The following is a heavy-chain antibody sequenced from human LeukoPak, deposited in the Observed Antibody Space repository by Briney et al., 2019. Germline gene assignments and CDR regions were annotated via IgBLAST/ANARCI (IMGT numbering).Heavy chain of an antibody. CDR2: INIDGTST. Sequence: PGGSLRLSCAASGFTFSNYWMHWVRQVPGKGLVCVSRINIDGTSTSYADSVKGRFTISRDSSKNTLFLQMNRLRPEDAAVYYCAKAPVTTCRGAYCYPFDYWGQGTLVTVSS. CDR3: AKAPVTTCRGAYCYPFDY. CDR1: GFTFSNYW. J-gene: IGHJ4*02. D-gene: IGHD2-21*01. V-gene: IGHV3-74*01.